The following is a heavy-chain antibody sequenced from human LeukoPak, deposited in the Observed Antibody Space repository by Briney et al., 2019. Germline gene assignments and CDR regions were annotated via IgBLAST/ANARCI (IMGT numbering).Heavy chain of an antibody. CDR2: IKSKTDGGTT. V-gene: IGHV3-15*01. CDR3: TTGFIAGTASGYYYYMDV. CDR1: GFTFSNAW. Sequence: PGGSLRLSCAASGFTFSNAWMSWVRQAPGKVLEWVGRIKSKTDGGTTDYAAPVKGRFTISRDDSKNTLYLQMNSLKTEDTAVYYCTTGFIAGTASGYYYYMDVWGKGTTVTVSS. J-gene: IGHJ6*03. D-gene: IGHD1-20*01.